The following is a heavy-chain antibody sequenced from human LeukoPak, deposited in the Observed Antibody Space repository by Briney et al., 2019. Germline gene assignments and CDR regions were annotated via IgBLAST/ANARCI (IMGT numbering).Heavy chain of an antibody. V-gene: IGHV3-66*01. CDR2: IYSGGST. J-gene: IGHJ4*02. CDR3: ARDDYVWGSYPKE. CDR1: GFTFSSYS. D-gene: IGHD3-16*02. Sequence: GGSLRLSCAASGFTFSSYSMSWVRQAPGKGLEWVSVIYSGGSTYYADSVKGRFTISRDNSKNTLYLQMNSLRAEDTAVYYCARDDYVWGSYPKEWGQGTLVTVSS.